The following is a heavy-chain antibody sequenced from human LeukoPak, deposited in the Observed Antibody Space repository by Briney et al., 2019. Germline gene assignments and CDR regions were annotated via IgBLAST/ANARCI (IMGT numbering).Heavy chain of an antibody. CDR1: GFTVSSNY. V-gene: IGHV3-66*01. Sequence: GGSLRLSCAASGFTVSSNYMSWVRQAPGKGLEWVSVIYSGGSTYYADSVKGRFTISRDNSENTLYLQMNSLRAEDTAVYYCARESIAAAGTDYWGQGTLVTVSS. J-gene: IGHJ4*02. CDR3: ARESIAAAGTDY. CDR2: IYSGGST. D-gene: IGHD6-13*01.